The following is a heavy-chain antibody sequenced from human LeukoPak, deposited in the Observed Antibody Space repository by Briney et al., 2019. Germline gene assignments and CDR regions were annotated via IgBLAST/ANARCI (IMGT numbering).Heavy chain of an antibody. CDR2: ISYDGSNK. CDR3: ARATIVGAFDFDY. J-gene: IGHJ4*02. CDR1: GFTFSSYA. Sequence: GGSLRLSCAASGFTFSSYAMHWVRQAPGKGVEWVAVISYDGSNKYYADSVKGRFTISRDNSKNTLYLQMNSLRAEDTAVYYCARATIVGAFDFDYWGQGTLVTVSS. V-gene: IGHV3-30*01. D-gene: IGHD1-26*01.